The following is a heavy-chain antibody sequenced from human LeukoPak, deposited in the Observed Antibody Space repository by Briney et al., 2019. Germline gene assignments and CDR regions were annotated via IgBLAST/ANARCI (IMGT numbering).Heavy chain of an antibody. CDR2: IYYTGTI. V-gene: IGHV4-59*01. D-gene: IGHD5-12*01. J-gene: IGHJ4*02. CDR1: GGSISSYY. Sequence: SETLSLTCTISGGSISSYYWSWIRQSPGKGLEWIGYIYYTGTINYSPSLESRVTISVDTSKNQFSLKLNSVTAADTAVYHCARGGGSFDCWGQGTLVTVSS. CDR3: ARGGGSFDC.